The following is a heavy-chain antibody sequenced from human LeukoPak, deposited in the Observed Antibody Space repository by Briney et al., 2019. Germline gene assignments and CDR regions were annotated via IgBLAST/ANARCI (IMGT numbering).Heavy chain of an antibody. V-gene: IGHV3-30*04. CDR1: GFTFSSYA. Sequence: PGRSLRLSCAASGFTFSSYAMHWVRQAPGKGLEGGAVISYDGSNKYYADSVKGRFTISRDNSKNTLYLQMNSLRAEDTAVYYCARGSGVDTAMVTVSYFDYWGQGTLVTVSS. D-gene: IGHD5-18*01. CDR3: ARGSGVDTAMVTVSYFDY. J-gene: IGHJ4*02. CDR2: ISYDGSNK.